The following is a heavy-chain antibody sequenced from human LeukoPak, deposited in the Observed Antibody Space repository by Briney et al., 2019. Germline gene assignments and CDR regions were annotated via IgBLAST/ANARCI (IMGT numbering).Heavy chain of an antibody. CDR2: IYSGGST. J-gene: IGHJ6*03. D-gene: IGHD6-13*01. CDR1: GFTVSRNY. V-gene: IGHV3-53*01. Sequence: GGSVRLSCAASGFTVSRNYMSWVRQAPGKGLVWVSVIYSGGSTYYADSVKGRFTISRDNSKNTLYLQMNSLKAADTAVYYCAGDRRSRRKNYCYYYYWDVWGKGTMVTVSS. CDR3: AGDRRSRRKNYCYYYYWDV.